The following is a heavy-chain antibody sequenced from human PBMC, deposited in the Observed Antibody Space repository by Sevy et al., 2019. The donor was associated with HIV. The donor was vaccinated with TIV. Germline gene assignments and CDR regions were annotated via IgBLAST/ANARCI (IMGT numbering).Heavy chain of an antibody. CDR1: GFTFSSYD. CDR2: IGTAGDT. CDR3: ARYGSGSYAFDI. V-gene: IGHV3-13*01. J-gene: IGHJ3*02. D-gene: IGHD3-10*01. Sequence: GGSLRLSCAASGFTFSSYDMHWVRQATGKGLEWVSAIGTAGDTYYPGSVKGRFTISRENAKNSLYLQMNSLRAVDTAVYYCARYGSGSYAFDIWGQGTMVTVSS.